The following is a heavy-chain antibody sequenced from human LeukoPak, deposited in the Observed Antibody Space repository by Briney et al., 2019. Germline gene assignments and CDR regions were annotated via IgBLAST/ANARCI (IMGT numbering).Heavy chain of an antibody. D-gene: IGHD2-2*03. CDR3: AKDGSDLYYYYMDV. Sequence: GGSLRLSCAASGFTFSSYSMNWVRQAPGKGLEWVSSISSSSSYIYYADSVKGRFTISRDNSKNTLYLQMNSLRAEDTAVYYCAKDGSDLYYYYMDVWGKGTTVTVSS. CDR2: ISSSSSYI. V-gene: IGHV3-21*04. CDR1: GFTFSSYS. J-gene: IGHJ6*03.